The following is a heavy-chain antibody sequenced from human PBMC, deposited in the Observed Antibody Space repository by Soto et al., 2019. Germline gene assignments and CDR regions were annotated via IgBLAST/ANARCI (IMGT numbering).Heavy chain of an antibody. D-gene: IGHD1-20*01. CDR2: IYHSGST. Sequence: QVQLQESGPGLVKPSGTLSLTCAVSGGSISSSNWWSWVRQPPGKGLEWIGEIYHSGSTNYNPSRQSRVTSSVDKSKNQFSRKLSSVTAADTAVYYCARALVQVSRYFDLWGRGTLVTVSS. V-gene: IGHV4-4*02. CDR1: GGSISSSNW. CDR3: ARALVQVSRYFDL. J-gene: IGHJ2*01.